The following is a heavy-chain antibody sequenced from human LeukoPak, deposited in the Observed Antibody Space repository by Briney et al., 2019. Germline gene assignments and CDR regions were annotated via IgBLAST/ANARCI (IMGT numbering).Heavy chain of an antibody. CDR3: ARLPQVYYYYGMDV. V-gene: IGHV5-51*01. CDR2: IYPGDSDT. Sequence: GESLKISRKGSGYSFTSYWIGWVRQMPGKGLEWMGIIYPGDSDTRYSPSFQGQVTVSPDKSISPAYLQWSSLKASDTAMYYCARLPQVYYYYGMDVWGQGTTVTVSS. J-gene: IGHJ6*02. CDR1: GYSFTSYW.